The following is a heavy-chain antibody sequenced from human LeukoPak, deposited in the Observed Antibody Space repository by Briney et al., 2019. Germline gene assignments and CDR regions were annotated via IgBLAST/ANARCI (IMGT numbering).Heavy chain of an antibody. CDR2: ISSSSSYI. CDR3: ARDRAGEHRDY. Sequence: GGSLRLSCAASGFTFSSYSVNWVRQAPGKGLEWVSSISSSSSYIYYADSVKGRFTISRDNAKNSLYLQMNSLRAEDTAVYYCARDRAGEHRDYWGQGTLVTVSS. CDR1: GFTFSSYS. V-gene: IGHV3-21*01. J-gene: IGHJ4*02. D-gene: IGHD1/OR15-1a*01.